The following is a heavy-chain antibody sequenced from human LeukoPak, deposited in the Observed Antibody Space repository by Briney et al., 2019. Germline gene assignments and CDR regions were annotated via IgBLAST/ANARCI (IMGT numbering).Heavy chain of an antibody. J-gene: IGHJ4*02. D-gene: IGHD3-10*01. CDR1: GGTFSSYA. CDR3: ARDGGYYGSGSYQY. V-gene: IGHV1-69*13. Sequence: ASVKVSCKASGGTFSSYAISWVRQAPGQGLEWMGGIIPIFGTANYAQKFQGRVTITADESTSTAYMELSRLRSDDTAVYYCARDGGYYGSGSYQYWGQGTLVTVSS. CDR2: IIPIFGTA.